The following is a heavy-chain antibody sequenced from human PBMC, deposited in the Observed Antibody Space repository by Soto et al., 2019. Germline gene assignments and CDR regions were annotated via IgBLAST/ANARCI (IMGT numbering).Heavy chain of an antibody. D-gene: IGHD1-20*01. J-gene: IGHJ4*02. Sequence: SETLSLTCTVSGGSISSSSYYWGWIRQPPGKGLEWIGSIYYSGSTYYNPSLKSRVTISVDTSKNQFSLKLSSVTAADTAVYYCIIGDNWNGYYFDYWGQGTLVTVSS. CDR3: IIGDNWNGYYFDY. CDR2: IYYSGST. V-gene: IGHV4-39*01. CDR1: GGSISSSSYY.